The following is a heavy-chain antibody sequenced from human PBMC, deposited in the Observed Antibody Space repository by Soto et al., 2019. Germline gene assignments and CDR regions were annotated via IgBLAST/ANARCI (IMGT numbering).Heavy chain of an antibody. J-gene: IGHJ6*02. CDR2: IIPISGTT. V-gene: IGHV1-69*13. CDR3: ARVRCFNGLCHTADYGMDV. D-gene: IGHD2-8*01. Sequence: SVKVSCKASGDVFRSYGINWVRQAPGQGLEWMGGIIPISGTTNYAQKFQGRVAITADESTDTVYMELSRLRSEDTAVYFCARVRCFNGLCHTADYGMDVWGQGTAVTVSS. CDR1: GDVFRSYG.